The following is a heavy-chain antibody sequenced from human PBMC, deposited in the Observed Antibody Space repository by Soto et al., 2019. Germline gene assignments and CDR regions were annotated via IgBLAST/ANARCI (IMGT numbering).Heavy chain of an antibody. J-gene: IGHJ5*02. D-gene: IGHD3-22*01. CDR1: GFTFSSYG. V-gene: IGHV3-30*03. CDR3: ARGRLLLSWFDP. CDR2: ISYDGSNK. Sequence: GGSLRLSCAASGFTFSSYGMYWVRQAPGKGLEWVAVISYDGSNKYYGDSVKGRFTISRDNSKNTLYLQMNSLRAEDTAVYYCARGRLLLSWFDPWGQGTLVTVSS.